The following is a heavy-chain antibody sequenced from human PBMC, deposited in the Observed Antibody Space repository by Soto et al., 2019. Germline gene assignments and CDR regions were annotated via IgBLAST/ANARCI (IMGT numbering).Heavy chain of an antibody. J-gene: IGHJ6*02. CDR1: YGSISSYY. V-gene: IGHV4-59*08. Sequence: QVQLQESGPGLVKPSETLSLTCSVSYGSISSYYWSWIRQPPGKGLEWIGYMYYSGSTNYNPTRKILFTTSVDTSKSQFSPKLSSVTAADTAVHHYARKGPYGTEVWDQGTTVTVS. CDR2: MYYSGST. CDR3: ARKGPYGTEV.